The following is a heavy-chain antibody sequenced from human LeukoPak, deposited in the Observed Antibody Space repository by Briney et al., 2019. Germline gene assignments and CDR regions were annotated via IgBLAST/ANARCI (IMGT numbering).Heavy chain of an antibody. J-gene: IGHJ5*02. Sequence: ASVKVSCKASGYTFTGYYMHWVRQAPGQGLEWMGWINPNSGGTNYAQKFQGRVTMTRDTSISTAYMELSRLRSDDTAVYYCARGGCSSTSCYWRNYWFDPWGLGTLVTVSS. CDR2: INPNSGGT. D-gene: IGHD2-2*01. CDR3: ARGGCSSTSCYWRNYWFDP. CDR1: GYTFTGYY. V-gene: IGHV1-2*02.